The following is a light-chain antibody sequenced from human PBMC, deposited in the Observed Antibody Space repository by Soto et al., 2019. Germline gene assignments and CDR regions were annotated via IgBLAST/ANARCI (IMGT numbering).Light chain of an antibody. V-gene: IGKV1-5*01. CDR1: QSISSW. CDR2: DAS. J-gene: IGKJ1*01. CDR3: QHYNSYSEA. Sequence: IQMTQSPSTLSASVGDRGIVTCRASQSISSWLAWYQQKPGKAPKLLIHDASSLQSGVPSRFSGSGSGTEFTLTISSLQPDDFATYYCQHYNSYSEAFGQGTKVDI.